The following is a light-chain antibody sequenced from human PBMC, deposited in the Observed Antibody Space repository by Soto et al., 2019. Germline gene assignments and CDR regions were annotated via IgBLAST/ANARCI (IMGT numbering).Light chain of an antibody. J-gene: IGKJ5*01. Sequence: IVLTHPPSTLSSSPFHIATHSCRASQSVTSNLAWYQQKPGQAPRLLIYGASTRATGIPARFSGGGSETDFTLTISSLEPEDFAVYYFQQRYSGNPLKFGQGTRLEIK. V-gene: IGKV3-15*01. CDR2: GAS. CDR1: QSVTSN. CDR3: QQRYSGNPLK.